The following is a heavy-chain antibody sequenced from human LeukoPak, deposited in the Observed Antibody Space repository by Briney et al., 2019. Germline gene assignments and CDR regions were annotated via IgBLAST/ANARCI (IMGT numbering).Heavy chain of an antibody. D-gene: IGHD3-10*01. CDR2: INAGNGNT. V-gene: IGHV1-3*01. CDR3: ATRSGSYYIPPDY. J-gene: IGHJ4*02. Sequence: ASVKVSCKASGYTFTSYAMHWVRQAPGQRLEWMGWINAGNGNTKYSQKLQGRVTMTTDTSTSTAYMELRSLRSDDTAVYYCATRSGSYYIPPDYWGQGTLVTVSS. CDR1: GYTFTSYA.